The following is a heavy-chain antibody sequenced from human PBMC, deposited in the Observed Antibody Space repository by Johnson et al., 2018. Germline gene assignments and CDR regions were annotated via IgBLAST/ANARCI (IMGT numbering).Heavy chain of an antibody. CDR1: GYSFTSYW. Sequence: EVQLVESGAEVKKPGESLQISCKGSGYSFTSYWIGWVRQMPGKGLEWMGILYPGDHDPRYSPSFQRQVTISADKSISTAYLQRSSLKASDTAMYYCARNKAKAFDIWGQGTMVTVSS. CDR2: LYPGDHDP. CDR3: ARNKAKAFDI. J-gene: IGHJ3*02. V-gene: IGHV5-51*01. D-gene: IGHD1/OR15-1a*01.